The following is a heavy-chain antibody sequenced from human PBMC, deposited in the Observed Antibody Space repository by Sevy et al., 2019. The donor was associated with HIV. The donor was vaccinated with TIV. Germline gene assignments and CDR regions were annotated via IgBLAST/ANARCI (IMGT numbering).Heavy chain of an antibody. CDR3: AREGGYCSGGSCGRGYDAFDI. D-gene: IGHD2-15*01. V-gene: IGHV4-4*02. Sequence: SETLSLTCAVSGGSISSSNWWSWVRQPPGKGLEWIGEIYHSGSTNYNPSLKSRVTISVDKSKNQFSLKLSSVTAADTAVYYCAREGGYCSGGSCGRGYDAFDIWGQGTMVTVSS. CDR2: IYHSGST. CDR1: GGSISSSNW. J-gene: IGHJ3*02.